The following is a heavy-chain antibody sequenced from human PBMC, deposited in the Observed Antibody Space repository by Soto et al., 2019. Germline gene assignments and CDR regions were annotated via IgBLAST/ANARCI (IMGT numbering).Heavy chain of an antibody. J-gene: IGHJ6*02. Sequence: LRLSCAASGFTFTSYGMHWVRQAPGKGLEWVAVISYDGSNKYYADSVKGRFTVSRDNSQNTVYLQMNSLRAEDTAVYYCAKDRNWGSVWYGMDVWGQGTTVTVSS. D-gene: IGHD7-27*01. CDR1: GFTFTSYG. CDR2: ISYDGSNK. CDR3: AKDRNWGSVWYGMDV. V-gene: IGHV3-30*18.